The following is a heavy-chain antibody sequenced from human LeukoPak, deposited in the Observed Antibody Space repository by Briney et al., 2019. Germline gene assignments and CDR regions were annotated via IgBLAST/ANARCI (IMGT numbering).Heavy chain of an antibody. CDR2: ISGSGGST. Sequence: PGGSLRLSCAASGFTFSSYAMSWVRQAPGKGLEWVSAISGSGGSTYFADSVMGRFTISRDNSKNTLYLQMNSLRAEDTAVYYCAKDHSSGWYSAFDIGGQGTMVTVSS. D-gene: IGHD6-19*01. CDR3: AKDHSSGWYSAFDI. V-gene: IGHV3-23*01. J-gene: IGHJ3*02. CDR1: GFTFSSYA.